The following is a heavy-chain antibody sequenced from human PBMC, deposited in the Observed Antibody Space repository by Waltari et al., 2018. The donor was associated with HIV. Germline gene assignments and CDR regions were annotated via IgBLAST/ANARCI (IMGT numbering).Heavy chain of an antibody. Sequence: DVQLLQSGGGLGQPGGSLRPSCAASGFTLCGYEMNWVRQAPGKGLEWVSYISSNGSTTYYADSVKGRFTISKAKNSLYLQMNSLRAEDTAVYYCARDIQDDYGDAGAFDIWGQGTMITVSS. CDR2: ISSNGSTT. J-gene: IGHJ3*02. D-gene: IGHD4-17*01. V-gene: IGHV3-48*03. CDR3: ARDIQDDYGDAGAFDI. CDR1: GFTLCGYE.